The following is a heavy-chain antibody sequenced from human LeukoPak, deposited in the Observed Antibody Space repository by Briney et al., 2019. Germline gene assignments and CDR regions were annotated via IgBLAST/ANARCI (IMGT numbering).Heavy chain of an antibody. CDR2: IDPSDSYT. J-gene: IGHJ4*02. CDR3: ARHPVDTATDIDY. CDR1: GYSFTSYW. D-gene: IGHD5-18*01. V-gene: IGHV5-10-1*01. Sequence: GESLKISCKGSGYSFTSYWISWVRQMPGKGLEWMGRIDPSDSYTNYSPSFQGHVTISADKSISTAYLQWSSLKASDTAMYYCARHPVDTATDIDYWGQGTLVTVSS.